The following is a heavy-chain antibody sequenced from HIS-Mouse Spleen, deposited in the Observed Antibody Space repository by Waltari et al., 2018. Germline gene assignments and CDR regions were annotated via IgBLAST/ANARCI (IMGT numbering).Heavy chain of an antibody. D-gene: IGHD4-17*01. CDR2: LSGSGGST. J-gene: IGHJ4*02. Sequence: LQLQESGPGLVKPSETLSLTCTVSGGSISSSSYYWGWLRQPPGKGLEWVSALSGSGGSTYYADSVKGRFTISRDNSKNTLYLQMNSLRAEDTAVYYCAKTLVRSRDFDYWGQGTLVTVSS. V-gene: IGHV3-23*01. CDR3: AKTLVRSRDFDY. CDR1: GGSISSSSYY.